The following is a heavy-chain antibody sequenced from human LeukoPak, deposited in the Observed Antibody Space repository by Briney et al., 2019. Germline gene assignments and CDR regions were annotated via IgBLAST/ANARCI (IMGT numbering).Heavy chain of an antibody. V-gene: IGHV5-51*01. CDR3: ARLISGGYQKPVYYFDY. D-gene: IGHD1-26*01. Sequence: GESLKISCKGSGYSFTSYWIGWVRQMPGKGLEWMGIIYPGDSDTRYSPSFQGQGTISADKSISTAYLQWSSLKASDTAMYYCARLISGGYQKPVYYFDYWGQGTLVSVSS. CDR2: IYPGDSDT. J-gene: IGHJ4*02. CDR1: GYSFTSYW.